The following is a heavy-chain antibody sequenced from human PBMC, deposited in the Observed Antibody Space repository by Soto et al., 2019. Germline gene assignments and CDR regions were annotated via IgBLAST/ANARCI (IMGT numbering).Heavy chain of an antibody. CDR1: GFTFDDYA. CDR3: ARGGMDV. V-gene: IGHV3-9*01. J-gene: IGHJ6*02. Sequence: EVQLVESGGGLVQPGRSLRLSCAASGFTFDDYAMHWVRQAPGKGLEWVSGISWNSGSIGYADSVKGRFTISRDNAKSFLYLQMNSLRAEDRALYYCARGGMDVWCQGTTVTVSS. CDR2: ISWNSGSI.